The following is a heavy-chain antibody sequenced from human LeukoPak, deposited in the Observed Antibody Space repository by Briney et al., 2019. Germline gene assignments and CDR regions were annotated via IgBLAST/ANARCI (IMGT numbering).Heavy chain of an antibody. Sequence: GRSLRLSCAASGFTFSSYGMHWVRQAPGKGLEWVAVISYDGSNKYYADSVKGRFTISRDNSKNTLYLQMNSLKTEDTAVYYCITIIRHNSYDSSGYYGYWGQGTRVTVSS. V-gene: IGHV3-30*03. CDR3: ITIIRHNSYDSSGYYGY. CDR1: GFTFSSYG. J-gene: IGHJ4*02. CDR2: ISYDGSNK. D-gene: IGHD3-22*01.